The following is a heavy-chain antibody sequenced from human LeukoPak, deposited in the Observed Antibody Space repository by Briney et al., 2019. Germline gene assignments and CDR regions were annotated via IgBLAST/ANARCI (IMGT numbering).Heavy chain of an antibody. D-gene: IGHD1-1*01. CDR3: ARDSEAQPKYYYYYMDV. J-gene: IGHJ6*03. V-gene: IGHV1-2*02. CDR1: GYTFTGYY. CDR2: INPNSGGT. Sequence: EASVKVSCKASGYTFTGYYMHWVRQAPGQGLEWMGWINPNSGGTNYAQKFQGRVTMTRDTSISTAYMELSRLRSDDTAVYYCARDSEAQPKYYYYYMDVWGKGTTVTVSS.